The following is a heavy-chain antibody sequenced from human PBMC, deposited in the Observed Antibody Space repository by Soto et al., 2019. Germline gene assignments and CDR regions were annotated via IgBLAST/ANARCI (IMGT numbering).Heavy chain of an antibody. CDR2: INHSGTA. V-gene: IGHV4-34*01. D-gene: IGHD3-22*01. CDR1: GHSFSGYY. CDR3: ARGGYFDSSSFCVPVDY. Sequence: SATLSLTCAVYGHSFSGYYWSWIRQPPGTGLEWIGEINHSGTASYNPSLKSRVTISVDTSKSQFSLKVKSVTAADTAVYYCARGGYFDSSSFCVPVDYWGRGTRVT. J-gene: IGHJ4*02.